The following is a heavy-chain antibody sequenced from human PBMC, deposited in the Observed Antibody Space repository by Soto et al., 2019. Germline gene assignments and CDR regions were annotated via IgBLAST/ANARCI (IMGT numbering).Heavy chain of an antibody. CDR3: ARGPSGDKVHY. CDR2: IFDSGTT. J-gene: IGHJ4*02. CDR1: GGSITSDYSC. V-gene: IGHV4-30-4*01. Sequence: SETLSLTCTVSGGSITSDYSCWSWIRQPPGEGLEWIGHIFDSGTTYTNPSLRSQVTISLDTSKNHFSLTLSSVTAADTAVYYCARGPSGDKVHYWGQGALVTVSS. D-gene: IGHD7-27*01.